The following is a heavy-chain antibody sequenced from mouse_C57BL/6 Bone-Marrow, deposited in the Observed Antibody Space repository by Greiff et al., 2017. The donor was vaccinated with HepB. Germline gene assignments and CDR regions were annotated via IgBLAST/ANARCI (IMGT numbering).Heavy chain of an antibody. CDR2: ISNGGGST. CDR1: GFTFSDYY. CDR3: AKDYYYGSSWAMDY. J-gene: IGHJ4*01. Sequence: EVQGVESGGGLVQPGGSLKLSCAASGFTFSDYYMYWVRQTPEKRLEWVAYISNGGGSTYYPDTVKGRFTIYRDNAKNTLYLQMSRLKSEDTAMYYCAKDYYYGSSWAMDYWGQGTSVTVSS. V-gene: IGHV5-12*01. D-gene: IGHD1-1*01.